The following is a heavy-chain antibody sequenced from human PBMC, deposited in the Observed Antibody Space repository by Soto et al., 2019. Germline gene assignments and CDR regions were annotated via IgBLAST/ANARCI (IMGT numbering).Heavy chain of an antibody. CDR1: GYTFSSYG. D-gene: IGHD6-19*01. Sequence: ASVKVSCKASGYTFSSYGISWVRQAPGQGLEWMGWISAYNGNTNYAQKLQGRVTMTTDTSTSTAYMELRSLRSDDTAVYYCARTIEYSSGWYSDYWGQGTLVTVSS. J-gene: IGHJ4*02. V-gene: IGHV1-18*01. CDR3: ARTIEYSSGWYSDY. CDR2: ISAYNGNT.